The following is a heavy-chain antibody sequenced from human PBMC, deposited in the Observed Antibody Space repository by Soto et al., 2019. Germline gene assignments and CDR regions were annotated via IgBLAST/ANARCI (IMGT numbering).Heavy chain of an antibody. CDR1: GGTFSDYT. CDR3: ARGRERGRWFDP. CDR2: MNPNSGNT. J-gene: IGHJ5*02. Sequence: ASVKVSCKASGGTFSDYTINWVRQATGQGLEWMGWMNPNSGNTGYAQKFQGRVTMTRNTSISTAYMELSSLRSEDTAVYYCARGRERGRWFDPWGKGTLVTVSS. V-gene: IGHV1-8*02.